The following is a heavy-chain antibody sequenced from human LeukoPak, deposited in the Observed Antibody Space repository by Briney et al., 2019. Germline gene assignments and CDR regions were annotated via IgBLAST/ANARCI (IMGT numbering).Heavy chain of an antibody. CDR3: ARDMGRYYDILTGYMGGYFDY. Sequence: PGGSLRLSCAASGFTFSSYWMTWVRQAPGKGLEWVANIKQDGNEKYYADSVKGRFTISRDNSKNTLYLQMNSLRAEDTAVYYCARDMGRYYDILTGYMGGYFDYWGQGTLVTVSS. CDR2: IKQDGNEK. V-gene: IGHV3-7*01. D-gene: IGHD3-9*01. CDR1: GFTFSSYW. J-gene: IGHJ4*02.